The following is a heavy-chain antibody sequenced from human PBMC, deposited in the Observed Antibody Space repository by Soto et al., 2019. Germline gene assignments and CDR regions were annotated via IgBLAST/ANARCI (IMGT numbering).Heavy chain of an antibody. D-gene: IGHD5-12*01. Sequence: VASVKVSCKASGGTFSSYAISWVRQAPGQGLEWMGGIIPIFGTANYAQKFQGRVTITADESTSTAYMELSSLRSEDAAVYYCARYSGYDSGLDYWGQGTLVTVSS. J-gene: IGHJ4*02. CDR3: ARYSGYDSGLDY. CDR2: IIPIFGTA. V-gene: IGHV1-69*13. CDR1: GGTFSSYA.